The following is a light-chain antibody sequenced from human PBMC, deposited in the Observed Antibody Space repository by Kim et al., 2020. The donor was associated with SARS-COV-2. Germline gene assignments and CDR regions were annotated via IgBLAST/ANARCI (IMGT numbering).Light chain of an antibody. CDR2: DVT. V-gene: IGLV2-8*01. Sequence: QSALTQPPSASGSPGQSVTISCTGTSSDVGACNYVSWYQQHPGKAPKLMIYDVTKRPSGAPDRFSGSKSGNTASLTVSGLQAEDEADYYCSSYAGSITYVFGTGTKVTVL. CDR3: SSYAGSITYV. CDR1: SSDVGACNY. J-gene: IGLJ1*01.